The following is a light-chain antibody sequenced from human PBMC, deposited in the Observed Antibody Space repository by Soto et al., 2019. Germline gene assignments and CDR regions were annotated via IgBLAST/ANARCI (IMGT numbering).Light chain of an antibody. CDR1: SSDVSGYNF. CDR3: CSYAGSYTYV. J-gene: IGLJ1*01. CDR2: NVI. Sequence: QLVLTQPRSVSGSPGQSVTISCTGTSSDVSGYNFVSWYQHHPGKAPKLMIYNVIQRPSGVPDRFSASKSGNTASLTISGLQAEDEADYYCCSYAGSYTYVFGTGTKVTVL. V-gene: IGLV2-11*01.